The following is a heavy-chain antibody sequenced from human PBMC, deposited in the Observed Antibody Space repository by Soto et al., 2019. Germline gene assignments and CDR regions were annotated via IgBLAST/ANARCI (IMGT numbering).Heavy chain of an antibody. Sequence: LGESLKISCKGSGYSFTSYWISWVRQMPGKGLEWMGRIDPSDSYTNYSPSFQGHVTTSADKSISTAYLQWSSLKASDTAMYYCAAIPEAAAGQIDYWGQGTLVTVSS. CDR3: AAIPEAAAGQIDY. J-gene: IGHJ4*02. CDR2: IDPSDSYT. V-gene: IGHV5-10-1*01. CDR1: GYSFTSYW. D-gene: IGHD6-13*01.